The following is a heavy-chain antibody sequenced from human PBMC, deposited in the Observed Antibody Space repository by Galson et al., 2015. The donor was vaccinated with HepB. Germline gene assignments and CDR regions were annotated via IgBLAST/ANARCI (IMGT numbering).Heavy chain of an antibody. J-gene: IGHJ4*02. Sequence: SLRLSCAASGFAFGTHSMTWVRQAPGKGLQWVSTITAGGRTTYAESVTGRFTVSRDNSNNRVYLQMNSLRGADTAVYYCAKGTERRLTTMTSHNYFDHWGRGALVTVSS. CDR1: GFAFGTHS. CDR2: ITAGGRT. V-gene: IGHV3-23*01. D-gene: IGHD2-2*01. CDR3: AKGTERRLTTMTSHNYFDH.